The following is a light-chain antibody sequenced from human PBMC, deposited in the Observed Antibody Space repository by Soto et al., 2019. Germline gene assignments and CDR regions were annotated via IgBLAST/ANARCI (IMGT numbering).Light chain of an antibody. CDR1: QGISSH. Sequence: DIQLTQSPSFLSASVGDRVTITCRASQGISSHLAWYQQQPGKAPKLLIYVASTLQSGVPSRFSGSGSGTEFTLTISGLQPEYVASYYCQQLNSYPIPFGQGPRLEIK. J-gene: IGKJ5*01. CDR3: QQLNSYPIP. CDR2: VAS. V-gene: IGKV1-9*01.